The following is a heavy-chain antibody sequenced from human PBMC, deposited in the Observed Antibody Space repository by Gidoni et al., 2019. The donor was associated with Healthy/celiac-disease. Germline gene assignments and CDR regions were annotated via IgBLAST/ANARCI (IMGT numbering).Heavy chain of an antibody. CDR3: ARFEDSSGYIFR. D-gene: IGHD3-22*01. CDR2: ISSRGSTI. CDR1: GFTFSSYE. Sequence: EVQLVESGGGLVQPGGSLRLSCAASGFTFSSYEMTWVLQAPGKGLEWVSYISSRGSTIYYAVSVKGRFTSSRDNAKNSLYLQMNSLRAEDTAVYYCARFEDSSGYIFRWGQGTLVTVSS. J-gene: IGHJ4*02. V-gene: IGHV3-48*03.